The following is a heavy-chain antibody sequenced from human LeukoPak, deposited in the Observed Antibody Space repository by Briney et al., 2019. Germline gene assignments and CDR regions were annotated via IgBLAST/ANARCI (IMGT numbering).Heavy chain of an antibody. Sequence: SSETLSLTCTVSGGSVSSYYWSWIRQPPGKGLEWIGYFSYSGNTNYNPSLKCRVTISVDTSKNQFSLKLRSVTAADTAIYYCARGPLDSGYTYFDYWGQGTLVSVAS. CDR2: FSYSGNT. CDR1: GGSVSSYY. J-gene: IGHJ4*02. D-gene: IGHD5-12*01. CDR3: ARGPLDSGYTYFDY. V-gene: IGHV4-59*02.